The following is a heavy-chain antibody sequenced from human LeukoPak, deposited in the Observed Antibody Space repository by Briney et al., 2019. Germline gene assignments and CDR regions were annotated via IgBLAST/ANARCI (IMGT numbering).Heavy chain of an antibody. D-gene: IGHD3-16*01. CDR1: GYXFTGYY. J-gene: IGHJ4*02. CDR2: INPNSGGT. Sequence: ASVKVSCKASGYXFTGYYMHWVRQAPGQGLEWMGWINPNSGGTNYAQKFQGRVTMTRDTSISTAYMELSRLRSDDTAVYYCARLGEFVYGIDYWGQGTLVTVSS. V-gene: IGHV1-2*02. CDR3: ARLGEFVYGIDY.